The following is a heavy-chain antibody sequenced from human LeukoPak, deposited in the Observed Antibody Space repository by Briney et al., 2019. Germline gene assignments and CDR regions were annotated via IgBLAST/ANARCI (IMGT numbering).Heavy chain of an antibody. CDR2: IILLFGTT. CDR1: GGTFRNYA. Sequence: ASVKVSCKASGGTFRNYAISWVRQAPGQGLEWMGNIILLFGTTNYAQKFQGRVTITADESTSTAYMELSSLRSEDTAVYYCARGRKYCSSTSCYQETYYYYYYMDVWGKGTTVTVSS. CDR3: ARGRKYCSSTSCYQETYYYYYYMDV. J-gene: IGHJ6*03. V-gene: IGHV1-69*13. D-gene: IGHD2-2*01.